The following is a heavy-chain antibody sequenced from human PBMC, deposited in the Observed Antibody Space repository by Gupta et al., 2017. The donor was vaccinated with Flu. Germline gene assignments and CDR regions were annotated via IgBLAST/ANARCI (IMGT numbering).Heavy chain of an antibody. CDR1: GFSFSNEW. Sequence: EVHLVESVGGWFQPGGSVRLSCAGSGFSFSNEWMAWVRQAPGKWMEWVGNIKQDGSDIYYVDSVKGRFTISRDNAKNSLYLQMNSLRAEDTAVYYCATIANVHFDYWGQGTLVTVSS. CDR3: ATIANVHFDY. CDR2: IKQDGSDI. V-gene: IGHV3-7*01. J-gene: IGHJ4*02. D-gene: IGHD2-8*01.